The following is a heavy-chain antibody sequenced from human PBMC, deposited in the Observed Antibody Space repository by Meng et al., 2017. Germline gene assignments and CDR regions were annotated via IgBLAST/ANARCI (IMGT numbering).Heavy chain of an antibody. CDR3: ARVTIPYSSGWLYFDY. CDR2: ISYDGSNK. CDR1: GFTFSSYA. D-gene: IGHD6-19*01. V-gene: IGHV3-30*04. J-gene: IGHJ4*02. Sequence: GGSLRLSCAASGFTFSSYAMHWVRQAPGKGLEWVAVISYDGSNKYYADSVKGRFTISRDNSKNTLYLQMNSLRAEDTAVYYCARVTIPYSSGWLYFDYWGQGTLVTVSS.